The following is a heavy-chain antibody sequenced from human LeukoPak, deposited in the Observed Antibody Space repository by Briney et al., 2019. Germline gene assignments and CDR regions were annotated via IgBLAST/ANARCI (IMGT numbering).Heavy chain of an antibody. Sequence: GRSLRLSCAASGFTFSSYAMHWVRQAPGKGLEWVAVISYDGSNKYYADSVKGRFTISRDNSKNTLYLQMNSLRAEDTAVYYCARVSRSGSYRYYYYMDVWGKGTTVTVSS. D-gene: IGHD1-26*01. CDR1: GFTFSSYA. V-gene: IGHV3-30*04. CDR2: ISYDGSNK. J-gene: IGHJ6*03. CDR3: ARVSRSGSYRYYYYMDV.